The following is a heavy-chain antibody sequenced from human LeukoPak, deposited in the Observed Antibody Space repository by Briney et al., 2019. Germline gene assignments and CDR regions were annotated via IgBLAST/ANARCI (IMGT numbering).Heavy chain of an antibody. J-gene: IGHJ4*02. D-gene: IGHD6-13*01. CDR3: ARDYSSSWNQFDY. Sequence: GGSLRLSCAASGFTFSSYAMHWVRQAPGKGLEWVSSIGSSSSYIYYADSVKGRFTISRDNAKNSLYLQMNSLRAEDTAVYYCARDYSSSWNQFDYWGQGTLVTVSS. V-gene: IGHV3-21*01. CDR1: GFTFSSYA. CDR2: IGSSSSYI.